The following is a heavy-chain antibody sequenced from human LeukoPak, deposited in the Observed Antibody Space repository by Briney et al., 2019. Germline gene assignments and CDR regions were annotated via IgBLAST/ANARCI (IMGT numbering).Heavy chain of an antibody. CDR2: MYHSGST. CDR3: ARDVRRYYDSSGYSGDAFDI. J-gene: IGHJ3*02. CDR1: GYSITSGFY. V-gene: IGHV4-38-2*02. D-gene: IGHD3-22*01. Sequence: PSETLSLTCSVSGYSITSGFYWGWIRQTPGKALEWIGSMYHSGSTYYNPSLKSRVTISVDTSKNQFSLKLSSVTAADTAVYYCARDVRRYYDSSGYSGDAFDIWGQGTMVTVSS.